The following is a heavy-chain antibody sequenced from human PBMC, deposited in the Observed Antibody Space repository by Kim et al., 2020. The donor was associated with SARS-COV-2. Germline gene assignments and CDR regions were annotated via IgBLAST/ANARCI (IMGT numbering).Heavy chain of an antibody. CDR1: GYTFTNYA. CDR3: ARDLFHSGFYY. Sequence: ASVKVSCKASGYTFTNYAIQWVRQAPGQSLEWMGWFSAVDGKANYSQQFQGRVTITSDTSASTACMEVSSLRFEDTAVYYCARDLFHSGFYYWGQGTLVTVSS. D-gene: IGHD2-21*01. V-gene: IGHV1-3*01. J-gene: IGHJ4*02. CDR2: FSAVDGKA.